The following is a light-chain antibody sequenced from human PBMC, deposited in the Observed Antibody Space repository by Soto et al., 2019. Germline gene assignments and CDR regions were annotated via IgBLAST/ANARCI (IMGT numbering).Light chain of an antibody. CDR3: AAWDDSLNGLV. J-gene: IGLJ1*01. Sequence: QSVLTQPPSASGTPGQRVTISCSGSSSNIGSNTVNWYQQHPGTAPQLLIYNNNQRPSGVPDRFSGSKSGTSASLAISGLQSEDEADYYCAAWDDSLNGLVFGTGTKLTVL. V-gene: IGLV1-44*01. CDR1: SSNIGSNT. CDR2: NNN.